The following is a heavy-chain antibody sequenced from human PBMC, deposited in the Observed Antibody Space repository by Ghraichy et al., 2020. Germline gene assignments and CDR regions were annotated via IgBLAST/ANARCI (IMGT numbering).Heavy chain of an antibody. V-gene: IGHV3-21*06. CDR1: GFTFSTYT. J-gene: IGHJ4*02. CDR2: ISGSGSYI. CDR3: ARDQNIVVVLVALDY. Sequence: GESLNISCAASGFTFSTYTMHWVRQAPGKGLGWVSSISGSGSYIYYADSVKGRFTISRDNAKNSLYLRMNSLRAEDTAVYYCARDQNIVVVLVALDYWGQGTLVTVSS. D-gene: IGHD2-2*01.